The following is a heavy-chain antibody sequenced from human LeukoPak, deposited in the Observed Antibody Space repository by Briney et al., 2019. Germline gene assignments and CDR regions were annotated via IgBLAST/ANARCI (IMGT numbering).Heavy chain of an antibody. Sequence: GASVKVSCKASGYTFTSYGISWVRQAPGQGLEWMGWISAYNGNTNYAQKLQGRVTITTDTSTSTAYMELRSLRSDDTAVYYCARGWELPPQYYGMDVWGQGTTVTVSS. V-gene: IGHV1-18*01. CDR1: GYTFTSYG. CDR2: ISAYNGNT. CDR3: ARGWELPPQYYGMDV. J-gene: IGHJ6*02. D-gene: IGHD1-26*01.